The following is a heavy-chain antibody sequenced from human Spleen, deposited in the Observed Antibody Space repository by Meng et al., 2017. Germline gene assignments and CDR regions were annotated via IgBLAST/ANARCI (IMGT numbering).Heavy chain of an antibody. D-gene: IGHD3-22*01. J-gene: IGHJ4*02. CDR2: ISSSGSTI. Sequence: GESLKISCAASGFTFSSYEMNWVRQAPGKGLEWVSYISSSGSTIYYADSVKGRFTISRDNAKNSLYLQMNSLRAEDTAVYFCARDHYDSSNYQWPTFYYWGQGTLVTVSS. CDR3: ARDHYDSSNYQWPTFYY. CDR1: GFTFSSYE. V-gene: IGHV3-48*03.